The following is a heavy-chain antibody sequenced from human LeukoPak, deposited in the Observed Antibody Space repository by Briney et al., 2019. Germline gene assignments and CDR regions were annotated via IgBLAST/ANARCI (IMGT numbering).Heavy chain of an antibody. CDR1: GFTFGRYQ. CDR3: AKARLNGVWYGLEY. CDR2: ISSTASTM. D-gene: IGHD2-8*01. Sequence: GGSLRLSCAASGFTFGRYQMNWVRQAPGKGLEWVSYISSTASTMYYADSVKGRFTISRINAKNSLYLQMDSLRAEDTAVYYCAKARLNGVWYGLEYWGQGTLVTVSS. J-gene: IGHJ4*02. V-gene: IGHV3-48*03.